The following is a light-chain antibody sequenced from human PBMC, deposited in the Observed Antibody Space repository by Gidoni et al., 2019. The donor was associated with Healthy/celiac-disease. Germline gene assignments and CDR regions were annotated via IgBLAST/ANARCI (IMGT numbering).Light chain of an antibody. Sequence: ELVLTQSPATLSLPPGERATLTCRASQSVSSYFAWYQQKPGQAPRLLSYAASNRATGVPARFSGSGSETDFTLTISSLEPEDFAVYYCQRRSNWLTFGGGTKVEIK. V-gene: IGKV3-11*01. CDR1: QSVSSY. CDR3: QRRSNWLT. J-gene: IGKJ4*01. CDR2: AAS.